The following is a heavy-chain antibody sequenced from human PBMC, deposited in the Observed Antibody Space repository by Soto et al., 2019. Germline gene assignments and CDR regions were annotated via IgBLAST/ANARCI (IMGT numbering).Heavy chain of an antibody. J-gene: IGHJ4*02. CDR3: ARSGVRGVITPFDY. Sequence: EVQLVESGGGLVKPGGSLRLSCAASGFTFSSYSMNWVRQAPGKGLEWVSSISSSSSYIYYADSVKGRFTISRDNATNSLYLQMNSMRAEDTSVYYCARSGVRGVITPFDYWGQGTLVTVSS. CDR2: ISSSSSYI. D-gene: IGHD3-10*01. CDR1: GFTFSSYS. V-gene: IGHV3-21*01.